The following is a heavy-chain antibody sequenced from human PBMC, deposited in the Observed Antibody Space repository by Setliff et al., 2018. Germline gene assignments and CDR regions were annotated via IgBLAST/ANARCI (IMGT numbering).Heavy chain of an antibody. CDR1: GDSFSNYA. CDR3: ARVGQWLVQGGYFDY. D-gene: IGHD6-19*01. J-gene: IGHJ4*02. Sequence: SVKVSCKASGDSFSNYAISWVRQAPGQGLEWMGGLIPMFGTPGYAQKFQDRVTITTDESTSTAYMELNSLTSEDTAVYYCARVGQWLVQGGYFDYWGQGTLVTVSS. V-gene: IGHV1-69*05. CDR2: LIPMFGTP.